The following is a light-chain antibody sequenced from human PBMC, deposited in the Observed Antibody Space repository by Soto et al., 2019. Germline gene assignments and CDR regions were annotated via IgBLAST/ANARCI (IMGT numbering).Light chain of an antibody. CDR2: AAS. CDR1: QGISSY. Sequence: AIRMTQSPSSFSASTGDRVTITCRASQGISSYLAWYQQKPGKAPKLLIYAASTLQSGVPSRFSGSGSGTDFTLIISCLQSEDFATYYCQQYYSYPPTFGPGTKVDIK. CDR3: QQYYSYPPT. V-gene: IGKV1-8*01. J-gene: IGKJ3*01.